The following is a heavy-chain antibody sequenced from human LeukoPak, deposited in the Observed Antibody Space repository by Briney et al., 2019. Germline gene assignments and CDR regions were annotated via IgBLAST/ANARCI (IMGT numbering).Heavy chain of an antibody. Sequence: SETLSLTCTVSGGSISSYYWSWIRQPPGKGLEWIGYIYYSGSTNYNPSLKSRVTISVDTSKNQFSLKLSSVTAADTAMHYCARSQNYGLSYDYWGQGTLVTVSS. D-gene: IGHD3-10*01. V-gene: IGHV4-59*08. J-gene: IGHJ4*02. CDR3: ARSQNYGLSYDY. CDR2: IYYSGST. CDR1: GGSISSYY.